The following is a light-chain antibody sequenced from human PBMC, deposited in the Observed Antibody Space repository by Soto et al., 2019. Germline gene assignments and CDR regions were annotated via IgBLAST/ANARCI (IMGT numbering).Light chain of an antibody. V-gene: IGLV2-11*01. CDR1: SSDVGGYNY. CDR3: CSYAGSYTRV. CDR2: DVG. Sequence: QSVLTQPRSVSGSPGQSVTISCTGTSSDVGGYNYVSWYQQHPGKAPKLMIYDVGKRPSGVPDRFSGYKSDNTASLTIAGLQEEDAADYYCCSYAGSYTRVFGTGTKLTVL. J-gene: IGLJ1*01.